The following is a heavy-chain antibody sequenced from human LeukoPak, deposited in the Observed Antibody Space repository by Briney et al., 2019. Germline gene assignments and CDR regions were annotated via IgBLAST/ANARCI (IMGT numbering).Heavy chain of an antibody. V-gene: IGHV4-34*01. CDR1: GFTFSSYA. CDR3: ARGRYYYGSGSRLFDY. D-gene: IGHD3-10*01. Sequence: PGGSLRLSCAASGFTFSSYAMSWVRQAPGKGLEWIGEINHSGSTNYNPSLKSRVTISVDTSKNQFSLKLSSVTAADTAVYYCARGRYYYGSGSRLFDYWGQGTLVTVSS. J-gene: IGHJ4*02. CDR2: INHSGST.